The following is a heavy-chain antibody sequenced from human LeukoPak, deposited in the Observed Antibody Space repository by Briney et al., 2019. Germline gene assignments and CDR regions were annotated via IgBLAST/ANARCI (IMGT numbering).Heavy chain of an antibody. Sequence: GGSLRLSCAASGFTFSSYSMNWVRQAPGKGLEWVSYISSSSSTIYYADSVKGRFTISRDNAKNSLYLQMNSLRAEDTAVYYCARGSYLYYDFWSGYSYLGVWGKGTTVTVSS. CDR1: GFTFSSYS. CDR3: ARGSYLYYDFWSGYSYLGV. J-gene: IGHJ6*04. V-gene: IGHV3-48*01. CDR2: ISSSSSTI. D-gene: IGHD3-3*01.